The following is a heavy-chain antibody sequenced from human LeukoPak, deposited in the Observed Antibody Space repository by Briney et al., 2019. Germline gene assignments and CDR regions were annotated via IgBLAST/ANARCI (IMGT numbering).Heavy chain of an antibody. CDR3: ARDTGYISGWYFDH. CDR1: GFTFGSFG. V-gene: IGHV3-48*02. Sequence: GGSLRLSCAASGFTFGSFGMTWVRQAPGKGLEWVSYISSSSSPIHYADSVKGRFTISRDNAKNSVYLQMDNLRDEDTAVYYCARDTGYISGWYFDHWGQGTLVTVSS. D-gene: IGHD6-25*01. CDR2: ISSSSSPI. J-gene: IGHJ4*02.